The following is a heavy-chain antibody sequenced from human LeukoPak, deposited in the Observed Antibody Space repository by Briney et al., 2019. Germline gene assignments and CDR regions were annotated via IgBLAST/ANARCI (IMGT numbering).Heavy chain of an antibody. CDR3: ATGARRERMYYDFWRFSQEDWFDP. Sequence: PSETLSLTCTVSGGSVSSGSYYWSWIRQPPGKGLEWIGYIYYSGSTNYNPSLKSRVTISVDTSKNQFSLKLSSVTAADTAVYYCATGARRERMYYDFWRFSQEDWFDPWGQGTLVTVSS. CDR1: GGSVSSGSYY. D-gene: IGHD3-3*01. V-gene: IGHV4-61*01. J-gene: IGHJ5*02. CDR2: IYYSGST.